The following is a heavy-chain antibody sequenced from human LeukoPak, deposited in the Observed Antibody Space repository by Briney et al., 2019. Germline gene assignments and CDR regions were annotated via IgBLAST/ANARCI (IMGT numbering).Heavy chain of an antibody. J-gene: IGHJ6*03. D-gene: IGHD4-11*01. CDR1: GFTVSSNY. CDR2: IYTGGTT. V-gene: IGHV3-66*01. CDR3: ARDRTGQQLISRKEYYYMDV. Sequence: GGSLRLSCEASGFTVSSNYMTWVRQAPGKGLEWASIIYTGGTTYYEDSVKGRFTITRDNSKNTLYLQMNSLRAEDTAVYYCARDRTGQQLISRKEYYYMDVWGKGTTVTISS.